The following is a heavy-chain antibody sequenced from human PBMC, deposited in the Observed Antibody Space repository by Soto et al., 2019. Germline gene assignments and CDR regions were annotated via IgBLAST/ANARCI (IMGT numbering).Heavy chain of an antibody. CDR3: ARDYGDYGRSRAFDI. J-gene: IGHJ3*02. CDR2: INPNSGGT. CDR1: GYTFTGYY. V-gene: IGHV1-2*04. D-gene: IGHD4-17*01. Sequence: QVQLVQSGAEVKKPGASVKVSCKASGYTFTGYYMHWVRQAPGQGLEWMGWINPNSGGTNYAQKFQGWVTMTRDTSISTAYMELSRLRSDDTAVYYCARDYGDYGRSRAFDIWGQGTMVTVSS.